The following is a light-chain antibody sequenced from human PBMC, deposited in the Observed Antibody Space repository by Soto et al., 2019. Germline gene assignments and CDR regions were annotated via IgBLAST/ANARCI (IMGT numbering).Light chain of an antibody. CDR2: GAS. CDR3: QQYGSSYL. V-gene: IGKV3-20*01. J-gene: IGKJ1*01. Sequence: TLCVSRGERSTLSCRASQSVSSSYLAWYQQKPGQSPRLLIYGASSRATGIPDRFSGSGSGTDFTLTISRLEPEDFAVYYCQQYGSSYLFGQGTKVDIK. CDR1: QSVSSSY.